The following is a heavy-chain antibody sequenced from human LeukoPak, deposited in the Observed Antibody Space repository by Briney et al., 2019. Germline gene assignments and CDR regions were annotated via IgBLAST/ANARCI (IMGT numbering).Heavy chain of an antibody. Sequence: ASVKVSCKASGYTFTSYAMNWVRQAPGQGLEWMGWINTNTGNPTYAQGFTGRFVFSLDTSVSTAYLQISSLKAEDTAVYYFARGRSVGATTRVDYWGQGTLVTVSS. D-gene: IGHD1-26*01. J-gene: IGHJ4*02. CDR1: GYTFTSYA. CDR2: INTNTGNP. CDR3: ARGRSVGATTRVDY. V-gene: IGHV7-4-1*02.